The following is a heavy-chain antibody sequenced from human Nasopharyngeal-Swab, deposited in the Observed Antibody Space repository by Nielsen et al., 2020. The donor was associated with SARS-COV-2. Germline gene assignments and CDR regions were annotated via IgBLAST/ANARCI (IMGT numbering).Heavy chain of an antibody. V-gene: IGHV3-30*03. CDR2: ISYDGSNK. J-gene: IGHJ4*02. Sequence: GESLKISCAASGFTFSSYGMHWVRQAPGKGLEWVAVISYDGSNKYYADSVKGRFTISSDNSKNTLYLQMNSLRAEDTAVYYCARARVRYSSSPLSTDYWGQGTLVTVSS. CDR1: GFTFSSYG. CDR3: ARARVRYSSSPLSTDY. D-gene: IGHD6-13*01.